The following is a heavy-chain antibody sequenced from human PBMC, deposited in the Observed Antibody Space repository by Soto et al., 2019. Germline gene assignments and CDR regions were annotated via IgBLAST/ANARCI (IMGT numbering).Heavy chain of an antibody. D-gene: IGHD6-13*01. V-gene: IGHV3-11*01. CDR3: ATESGYSSSWYAFDI. CDR2: ISSSGSTI. CDR1: GFTFSDYY. J-gene: IGHJ3*02. Sequence: GESLKISCAASGFTFSDYYMSWIRQAPGKGLEWVSYISSSGSTIYYADSVKGRFTISRDNAKNSLYLQMNSLRAEDTAVYYCATESGYSSSWYAFDIWGQGTMVTVSS.